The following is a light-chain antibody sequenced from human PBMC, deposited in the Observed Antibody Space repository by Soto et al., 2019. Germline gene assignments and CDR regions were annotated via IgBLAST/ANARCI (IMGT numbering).Light chain of an antibody. Sequence: EIVLTHSPGTLSLSPGESATLSCSASQSVSSSYLAWYQQKPGQAPRLLIYGASSRATGIPARFSGSGSGTDFTLTISSLEPEDFAVYYCQQRFNWQVTFGQGTRLEIK. CDR2: GAS. V-gene: IGKV3D-20*02. CDR3: QQRFNWQVT. J-gene: IGKJ5*01. CDR1: QSVSSSY.